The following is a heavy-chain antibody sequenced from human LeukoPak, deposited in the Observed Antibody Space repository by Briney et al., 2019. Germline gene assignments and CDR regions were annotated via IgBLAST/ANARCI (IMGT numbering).Heavy chain of an antibody. CDR3: ARDQYSGSLDY. D-gene: IGHD1-26*01. Sequence: SETLSLTCTVSGGSISSYYWTWIRQPAGKGLEWIGRFYSTGSTNYNPTLKSRVTMSVDTSKNQFSLKLSSVTAADTAVYYCARDQYSGSLDYWGQGTLVTVSS. CDR2: FYSTGST. CDR1: GGSISSYY. J-gene: IGHJ4*02. V-gene: IGHV4-4*07.